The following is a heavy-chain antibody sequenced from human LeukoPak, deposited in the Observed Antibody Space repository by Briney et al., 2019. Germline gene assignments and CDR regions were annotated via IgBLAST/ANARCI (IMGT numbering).Heavy chain of an antibody. CDR3: ARALRYFDWLSINYFDY. CDR1: GFIFSNYG. V-gene: IGHV3-30*19. D-gene: IGHD3-9*01. J-gene: IGHJ4*02. Sequence: GGSLRLSFAASGFIFSNYGMHWVRQAPDKGLEWVAVISYDGSNKYYADSVKGRFTISRDNSKNTLYLQMNSLRAEDTAVYYCARALRYFDWLSINYFDYWGQGTLVTVSS. CDR2: ISYDGSNK.